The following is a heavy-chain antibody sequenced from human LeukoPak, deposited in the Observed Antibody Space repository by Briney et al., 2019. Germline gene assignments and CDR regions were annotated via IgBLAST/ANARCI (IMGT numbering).Heavy chain of an antibody. V-gene: IGHV3-23*01. J-gene: IGHJ5*02. Sequence: PGGSLRLSCAASGFTFSSHAMSWVRQAPGKGLEWVSAISGSGGSTYYADSVKGRFTISRDNSKNTLFLQMNSLRAEDTAVYYCAKDLYGGVPERFDPWGQGTLVTVSS. CDR2: ISGSGGST. D-gene: IGHD3-16*01. CDR3: AKDLYGGVPERFDP. CDR1: GFTFSSHA.